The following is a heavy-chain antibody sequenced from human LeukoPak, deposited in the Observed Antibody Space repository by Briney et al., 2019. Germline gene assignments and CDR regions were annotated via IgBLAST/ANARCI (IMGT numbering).Heavy chain of an antibody. CDR1: GFTFSTSA. J-gene: IGHJ4*02. V-gene: IGHV3-30*01. CDR3: ARYLFGDFYFDH. D-gene: IGHD2-21*01. CDR2: ISIDGNNP. Sequence: GGPLRLSCAASGFTFSTSAVHWIRQAPGRGLEWVAVISIDGNNPYYADTVKGRFTISRDNSKNTLYLQMTSLKTEDTAVYFCARYLFGDFYFDHWGQGTLVTVSS.